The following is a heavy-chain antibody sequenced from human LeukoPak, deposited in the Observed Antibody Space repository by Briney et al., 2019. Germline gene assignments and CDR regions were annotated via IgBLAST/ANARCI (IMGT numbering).Heavy chain of an antibody. CDR3: ARDRGFWSGYPYGAFDI. CDR2: IFHTGST. J-gene: IGHJ3*02. V-gene: IGHV4-38-2*02. Sequence: SETLSLTCTVSGYSITRGYYWGWIRQPPGKGPEWIASIFHTGSTYYNPSLKSRVTISVDTSKNQFSLKLSSVTAADTAVYCCARDRGFWSGYPYGAFDIWGQGTMVTVSS. D-gene: IGHD3-3*01. CDR1: GYSITRGYY.